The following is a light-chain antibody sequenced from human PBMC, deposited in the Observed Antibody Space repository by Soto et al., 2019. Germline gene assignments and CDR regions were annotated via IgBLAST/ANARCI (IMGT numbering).Light chain of an antibody. V-gene: IGKV1-33*01. J-gene: IGKJ5*01. CDR3: QQYENLPT. CDR1: QSISSW. Sequence: DIQVTPSPSKMAGSVEDKIHITFRASQSISSWLAWYQQKPGRAPKLLIYDASNLEAGVPSRFRGSGSGTDFTFTISRLQPEDIATYYCQQYENLPTFCHVTRLEIK. CDR2: DAS.